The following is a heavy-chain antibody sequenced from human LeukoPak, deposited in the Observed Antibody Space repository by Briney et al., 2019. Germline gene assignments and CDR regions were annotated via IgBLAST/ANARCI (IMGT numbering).Heavy chain of an antibody. CDR3: ARGATSGYYLY. CDR1: GGTFSSYA. Sequence: ASVKVSCKASGGTFSSYAISWVRQAPGQGLEWMGRIIPILGIANYAQKFQGRVTITADKSTSTAYMEQSSLRSEDTAVYYCARGATSGYYLYWGQGTLVTVSS. J-gene: IGHJ4*02. D-gene: IGHD3-22*01. CDR2: IIPILGIA. V-gene: IGHV1-69*04.